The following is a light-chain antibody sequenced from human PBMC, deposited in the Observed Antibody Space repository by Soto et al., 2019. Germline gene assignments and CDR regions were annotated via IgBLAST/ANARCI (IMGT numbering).Light chain of an antibody. Sequence: QSVLTQPASVSGSHGQSITISCTGTSSDVGSYNLVSWYQQYPGTAPKLMIYEDSKRPSGVSNRFSGSKSGNTASLTISGLQTEDEADYYCCSYAGSSTYVFGTGTKVTVL. V-gene: IGLV2-23*01. CDR3: CSYAGSSTYV. CDR1: SSDVGSYNL. J-gene: IGLJ1*01. CDR2: EDS.